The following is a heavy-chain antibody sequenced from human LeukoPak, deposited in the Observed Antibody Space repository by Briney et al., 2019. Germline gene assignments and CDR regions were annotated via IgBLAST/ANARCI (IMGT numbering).Heavy chain of an antibody. CDR2: IHTSGST. D-gene: IGHD6-25*01. CDR1: GDSISSYY. V-gene: IGHV4-4*07. J-gene: IGHJ6*02. Sequence: SETLSLTCTVSGDSISSYYWSWIRQPAGKGLEWIGRIHTSGSTNYNPSLKSRVTMSADTSKNQFSLKLSSATAADMAVYYCARHQGAASGYYGLDVWGQGTTVTVSS. CDR3: ARHQGAASGYYGLDV.